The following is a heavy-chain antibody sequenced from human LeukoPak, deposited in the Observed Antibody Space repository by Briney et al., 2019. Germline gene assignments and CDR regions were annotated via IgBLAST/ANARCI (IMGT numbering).Heavy chain of an antibody. J-gene: IGHJ6*03. Sequence: SETLSLTCTVPGGSISSHYWSWIRQPPGKGLEWIGYIYYSGSTNYNPSLKSRVTISVDTSKNQFSLKLSSVTAADTAVYYCARASAEIVVVPAAPYYYYYYMDVWGKGTTVTVSS. D-gene: IGHD2-2*01. CDR3: ARASAEIVVVPAAPYYYYYYMDV. CDR1: GGSISSHY. CDR2: IYYSGST. V-gene: IGHV4-59*11.